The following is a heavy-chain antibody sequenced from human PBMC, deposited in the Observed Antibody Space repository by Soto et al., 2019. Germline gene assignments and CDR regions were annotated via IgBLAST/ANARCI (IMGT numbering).Heavy chain of an antibody. CDR3: ARDEGYSYGYSY. CDR1: RFTFSSYE. D-gene: IGHD5-18*01. V-gene: IGHV3-48*03. Sequence: GGSLRLSCAASRFTFSSYEMNWVRQAPGKGLEWVSYISSSGSTIYYADSVKGRFTISRDNAKNSLYLQMNSLRAEDTAVYYCARDEGYSYGYSYWGQGTLVTVSS. J-gene: IGHJ4*02. CDR2: ISSSGSTI.